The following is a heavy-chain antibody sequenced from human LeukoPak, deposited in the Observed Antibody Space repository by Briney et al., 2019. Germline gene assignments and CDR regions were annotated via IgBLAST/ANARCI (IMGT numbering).Heavy chain of an antibody. CDR3: ARDRGAYYYETGY. Sequence: GGSLRLSCAASGFTVSGNYMNWVRQAPGKGLEWVSVIYCGGDTYYADPVKGRFTISRDNSKNTLYLQMNSLRVEDTAVYYCARDRGAYYYETGYWGQGILVTVSS. D-gene: IGHD3-22*01. J-gene: IGHJ4*02. V-gene: IGHV3-66*01. CDR1: GFTVSGNY. CDR2: IYCGGDT.